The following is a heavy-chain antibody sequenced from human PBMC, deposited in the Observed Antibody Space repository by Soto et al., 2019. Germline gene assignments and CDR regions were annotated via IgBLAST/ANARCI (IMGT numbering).Heavy chain of an antibody. Sequence: LSLTCTVSGGSISSGDYYWSWIRQPPGKGLERIGYIYYSGSTYYNPSLKSRVTISVDTSKNQFSLKLSSVTAADTAVYYCARSDYYYYYGMDVWGQGTTVTVSS. CDR2: IYYSGST. CDR3: ARSDYYYYYGMDV. J-gene: IGHJ6*02. CDR1: GGSISSGDYY. V-gene: IGHV4-30-4*01.